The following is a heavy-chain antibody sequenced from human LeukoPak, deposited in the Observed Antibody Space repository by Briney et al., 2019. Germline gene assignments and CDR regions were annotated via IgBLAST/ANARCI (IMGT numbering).Heavy chain of an antibody. V-gene: IGHV5-51*01. J-gene: IGHJ5*02. D-gene: IGHD3-10*01. CDR3: ARHHYYGSGSYYTNWFDP. Sequence: GESLQISCKGSGYSFTSYWIGWVRQLPGKGLEWMGIIYPGDSDTRYGPSFQGQVTISADKSISTAYLQWSSLKASDTAMYYCARHHYYGSGSYYTNWFDPWGQGTLVTVSS. CDR2: IYPGDSDT. CDR1: GYSFTSYW.